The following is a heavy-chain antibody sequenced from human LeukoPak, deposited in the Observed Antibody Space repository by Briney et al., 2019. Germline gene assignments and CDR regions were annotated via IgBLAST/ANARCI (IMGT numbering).Heavy chain of an antibody. CDR2: INPSGGST. CDR3: ARRRDGPEY. CDR1: GYTFTNYY. Sequence: ASVKVSCTAFGYTFTNYYMHWVRQAPGQGLEWMGIINPSGGSTSYAQKFQGRVSMTRDTSTSTVYMELSSLRSDDTAVYYCARRRDGPEYRGQGTLVTVSS. J-gene: IGHJ4*02. D-gene: IGHD3-10*01. V-gene: IGHV1-46*01.